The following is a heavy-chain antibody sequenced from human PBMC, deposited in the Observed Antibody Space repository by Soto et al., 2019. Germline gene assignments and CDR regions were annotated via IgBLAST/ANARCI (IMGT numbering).Heavy chain of an antibody. V-gene: IGHV3-30*18. CDR3: AKGPSVGVTMIVVPGAFDI. Sequence: GGSLRLSCAASGFTFSSYGMHWVRQAPGKGLEWVAVISYDGSNKYYADSVKGRFTISRDNSKNTLYLQMNSLRAEDTAVYYCAKGPSVGVTMIVVPGAFDIWGQGTMVTVSS. CDR1: GFTFSSYG. CDR2: ISYDGSNK. J-gene: IGHJ3*02. D-gene: IGHD3-22*01.